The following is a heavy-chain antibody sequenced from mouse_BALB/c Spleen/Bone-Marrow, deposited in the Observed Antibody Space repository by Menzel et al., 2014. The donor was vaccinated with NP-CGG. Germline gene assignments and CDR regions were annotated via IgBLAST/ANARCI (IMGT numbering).Heavy chain of an antibody. V-gene: IGHV7-3*02. J-gene: IGHJ2*01. D-gene: IGHD2-3*01. CDR3: ARDMGGLLFDY. CDR2: IRNKANGYTT. Sequence: EVMLAESGGGLVQPGGSLRLSCATSGFTFTDYYMNWVRQPPGKALEWLGFIRNKANGYTTEYSASVKGRFTISRDISQSILYLQMNTLRAEDSATYYCARDMGGLLFDYWGQGTTLTVSS. CDR1: GFTFTDYY.